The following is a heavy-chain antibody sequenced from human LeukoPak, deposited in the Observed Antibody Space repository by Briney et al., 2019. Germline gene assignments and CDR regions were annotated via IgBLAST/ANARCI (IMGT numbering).Heavy chain of an antibody. Sequence: PGGSLRLSCAACGLTVSSNHMSWVRQAPGKGLEWVSAIYSGDSTYYADSVKGRFTISRDDSKSALYLQMNSLRAEDTAVYYCARGLVYLTGHFDCWGQGTLVIVSS. J-gene: IGHJ4*02. D-gene: IGHD1-1*01. V-gene: IGHV3-53*01. CDR3: ARGLVYLTGHFDC. CDR2: IYSGDST. CDR1: GLTVSSNH.